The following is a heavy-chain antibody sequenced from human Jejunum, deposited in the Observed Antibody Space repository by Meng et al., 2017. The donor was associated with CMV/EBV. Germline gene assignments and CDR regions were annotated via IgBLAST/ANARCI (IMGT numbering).Heavy chain of an antibody. CDR3: AREPWGYYYGPF. J-gene: IGHJ4*02. D-gene: IGHD3-3*01. CDR1: GFSVSGNC. CDR2: IYGGGST. V-gene: IGHV3-53*01. Sequence: WAASGFSVSGNCMSGVRQAPGKGLEWVANIYGGGSTFHADSVKGRFTISRDDSKNTVYLQMNNLRAEDTAVYYCAREPWGYYYGPFWGQGTLVTVSS.